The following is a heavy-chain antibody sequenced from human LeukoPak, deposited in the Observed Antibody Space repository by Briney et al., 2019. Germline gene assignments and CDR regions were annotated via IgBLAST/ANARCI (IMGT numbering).Heavy chain of an antibody. CDR3: ARGPRHYGDFADY. CDR1: GFTFSSYS. D-gene: IGHD4-17*01. V-gene: IGHV3-21*01. J-gene: IGHJ4*02. Sequence: GGSLRLSCAASGFTFSSYSMNWVRQAPGKGLEWVSSISSSSSYIYYADSVKGRFTISRDNAKNSLYLQMNSLRAEDTAVYYCARGPRHYGDFADYWGQGTLVTVSS. CDR2: ISSSSSYI.